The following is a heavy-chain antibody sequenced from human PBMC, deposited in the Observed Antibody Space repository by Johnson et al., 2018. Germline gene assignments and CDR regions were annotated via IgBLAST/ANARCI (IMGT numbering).Heavy chain of an antibody. Sequence: EVQLVESGGGLVQPGGSLRLSCVASGFTFSTYWMSWVRQAPGKGLEWVANIKQDGDKKYYVDSVKGRFTISRDNAKNSLYLQMTSLRAEDTAVYYCAKVPLRVSYYDFWTSPDGMDVWGQGTTVTVSS. CDR1: GFTFSTYW. D-gene: IGHD3-3*01. CDR2: IKQDGDKK. CDR3: AKVPLRVSYYDFWTSPDGMDV. J-gene: IGHJ6*02. V-gene: IGHV3-7*01.